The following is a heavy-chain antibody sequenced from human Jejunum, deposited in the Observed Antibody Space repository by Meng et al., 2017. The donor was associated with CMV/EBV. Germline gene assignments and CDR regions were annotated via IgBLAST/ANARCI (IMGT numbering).Heavy chain of an antibody. V-gene: IGHV3-21*01. D-gene: IGHD3-10*01. CDR3: ARGVYGSGGFDY. Sequence: CTAAGLTFSSSTMNWVRQAPGKGLEWVSYISGSGTYFSYIDSVKGRFTISRDNANNSVYLQMDSLSADDTAVYYCARGVYGSGGFDYWGQGTLVTVSS. CDR1: GLTFSSST. CDR2: ISGSGTYF. J-gene: IGHJ4*02.